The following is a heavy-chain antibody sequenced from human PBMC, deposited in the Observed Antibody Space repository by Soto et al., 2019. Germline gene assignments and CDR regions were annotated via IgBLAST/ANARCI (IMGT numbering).Heavy chain of an antibody. CDR2: IYYSGST. Sequence: QVQLQESGPGLVKPSQTLSLTCTVSGGSISSGDYYWSWIRQPPGKGLEWIGYIYYSGSTYYNPSLNTRVTISVSTSKNQFSLKLSSVTAADTAVYYCARGREIHYFDYWGQGTLVTVSS. V-gene: IGHV4-30-4*01. J-gene: IGHJ4*02. CDR1: GGSISSGDYY. CDR3: ARGREIHYFDY.